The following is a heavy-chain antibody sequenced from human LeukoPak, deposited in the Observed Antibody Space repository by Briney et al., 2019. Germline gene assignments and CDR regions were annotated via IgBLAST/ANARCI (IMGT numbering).Heavy chain of an antibody. D-gene: IGHD6-19*01. Sequence: SETLSLTCTVSGGSITSYDWSWIRQPAGKGLEWIGRIYTSGSTKYNPSLKSRVSMSLDTSKNRFSLNVSSVTAADTALYYCAGGPAWAGTAFDFWSQGSLVTVSS. J-gene: IGHJ4*02. V-gene: IGHV4-4*07. CDR2: IYTSGST. CDR3: AGGPAWAGTAFDF. CDR1: GGSITSYD.